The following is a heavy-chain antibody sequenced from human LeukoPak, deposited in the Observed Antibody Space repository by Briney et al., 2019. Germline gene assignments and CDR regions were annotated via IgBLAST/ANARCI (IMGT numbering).Heavy chain of an antibody. D-gene: IGHD2-2*01. V-gene: IGHV1-2*06. CDR1: GYTFTGYY. CDR3: AGYCSSTSCLLL. CDR2: INLNSGGT. J-gene: IGHJ4*02. Sequence: ASVKVSCKASGYTFTGYYMHWVRQAPGQGLEWMGRINLNSGGTNYAQKFQGRVTMTRDTSISTAYMELSRLRSDDTAVYYCAGYCSSTSCLLLWGQGTLVTVSS.